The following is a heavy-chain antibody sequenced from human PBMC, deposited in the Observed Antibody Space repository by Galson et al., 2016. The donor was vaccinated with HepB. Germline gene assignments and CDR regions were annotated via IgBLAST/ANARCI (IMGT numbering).Heavy chain of an antibody. CDR3: ARGLPKFEYSSASGVGY. CDR2: ISYDGSNK. CDR1: GFTFSSYA. D-gene: IGHD6-6*01. Sequence: SLRLSCAASGFTFSSYAMHWVRQAPGKGLEWVAVISYDGSNKYYADSVKGRFTISRDNSKNTLYLQMNSLRTEDTAVYYCARGLPKFEYSSASGVGYWGQETLVTVSS. J-gene: IGHJ4*02. V-gene: IGHV3-30-3*01.